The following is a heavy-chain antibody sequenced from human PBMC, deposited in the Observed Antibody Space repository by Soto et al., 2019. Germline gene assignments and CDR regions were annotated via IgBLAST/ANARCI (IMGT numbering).Heavy chain of an antibody. CDR1: GASVTSDDYY. Sequence: PSETLSLTCAVSGASVTSDDYYWSWIRQPPGKGLEWIGYIYHSGSTYYCPSLKSRVSISIDTSQIQFSLKLTSVTAADTSVCSCAKVPIFYHASSDYGGYYFDCWGQGARVTVSS. CDR2: IYHSGST. CDR3: AKVPIFYHASSDYGGYYFDC. J-gene: IGHJ4*02. D-gene: IGHD3-22*01. V-gene: IGHV4-30-4*01.